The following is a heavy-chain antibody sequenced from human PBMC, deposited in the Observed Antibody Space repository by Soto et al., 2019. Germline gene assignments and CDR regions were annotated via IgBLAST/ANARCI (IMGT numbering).Heavy chain of an antibody. V-gene: IGHV3-15*07. CDR2: IKSKTDGGTT. CDR3: TTGVVDYDGRDEDY. Sequence: GGSLRLSCAASGFTFSNAWMNWVRQAPGKGLEWVGRIKSKTDGGTTDYAAPVKGRFTISRDDSKNTLYLQMNSLKTEDTAVYYCTTGVVDYDGRDEDYWGQGTLVTVSS. D-gene: IGHD3-22*01. J-gene: IGHJ4*02. CDR1: GFTFSNAW.